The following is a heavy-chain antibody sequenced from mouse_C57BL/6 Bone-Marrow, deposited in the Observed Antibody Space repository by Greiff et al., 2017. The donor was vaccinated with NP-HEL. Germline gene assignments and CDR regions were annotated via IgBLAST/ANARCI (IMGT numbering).Heavy chain of an antibody. D-gene: IGHD1-1*01. CDR3: ARWGYGSSYDWYFDV. V-gene: IGHV1-69*01. Sequence: VQLVESGAELVMPGASVKLSCKASGYTFTSYWMHWVKQRPGQGLEWIGEIDPSDSYTNYNQKFKGKSTLTVDKSSSTAYMQLSSLTSEDSAVYYCARWGYGSSYDWYFDVWGTGTTVTVSS. CDR2: IDPSDSYT. CDR1: GYTFTSYW. J-gene: IGHJ1*03.